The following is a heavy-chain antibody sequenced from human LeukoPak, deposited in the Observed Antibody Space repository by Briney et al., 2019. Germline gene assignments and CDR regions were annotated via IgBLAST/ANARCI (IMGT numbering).Heavy chain of an antibody. CDR1: GGTFSSYA. Sequence: SVKVSCKASGGTFSSYAISRVRQAPGQGLEWMGRIIPILGIANYAQKFQGRVTITADKSTSTAYMELSSLRSEDTAVYYCARDVVVVAATPSGFDYWGQGTLVTVSS. CDR2: IIPILGIA. CDR3: ARDVVVVAATPSGFDY. J-gene: IGHJ4*02. D-gene: IGHD2-15*01. V-gene: IGHV1-69*04.